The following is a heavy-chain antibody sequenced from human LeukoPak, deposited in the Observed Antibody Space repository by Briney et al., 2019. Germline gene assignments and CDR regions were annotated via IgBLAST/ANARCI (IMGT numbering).Heavy chain of an antibody. CDR2: ISAYNGNT. CDR3: ARDSGSYPRHYYYGMDV. Sequence: ASVKVSCKASGYTFTSYSISWVRQAPGQGLEWMGWISAYNGNTNYAQKLQGRVTMTTDTSTSTAYMELRSLRSDDTAVYYCARDSGSYPRHYYYGMDVWGQGTTVTVSS. D-gene: IGHD1-26*01. J-gene: IGHJ6*02. CDR1: GYTFTSYS. V-gene: IGHV1-18*01.